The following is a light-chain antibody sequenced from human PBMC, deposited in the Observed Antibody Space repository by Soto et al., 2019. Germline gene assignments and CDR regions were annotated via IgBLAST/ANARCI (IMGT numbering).Light chain of an antibody. V-gene: IGKV3-15*01. J-gene: IGKJ1*01. CDR3: QHYSTWLWT. CDR1: QSVSSK. Sequence: EIVMTQSPATLSVSPGERATLSCRASQSVSSKLAWYQQKPGQGPRLLIYGAPSSATGIPATFSGSGSGTEFTLTISSLQSEDFAVYYCQHYSTWLWTFGQGTKVEFK. CDR2: GAP.